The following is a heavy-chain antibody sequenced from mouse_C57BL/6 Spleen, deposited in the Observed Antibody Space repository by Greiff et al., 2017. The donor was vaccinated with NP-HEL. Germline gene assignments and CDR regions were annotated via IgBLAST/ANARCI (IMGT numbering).Heavy chain of an antibody. CDR1: GYTFTSYW. CDR3: ARAGMAWFAY. Sequence: QVQLQQPGAELVKPGASVKLSCKASGYTFTSYWMQWVKQRPGQGLEWIGEIDPSDSYTNYNQKFKGKATLNVDTSSSTAYMPLSSLTSEDSAVYYCARAGMAWFAYWGQGTLVTVSS. J-gene: IGHJ3*01. V-gene: IGHV1-50*01. D-gene: IGHD2-3*01. CDR2: IDPSDSYT.